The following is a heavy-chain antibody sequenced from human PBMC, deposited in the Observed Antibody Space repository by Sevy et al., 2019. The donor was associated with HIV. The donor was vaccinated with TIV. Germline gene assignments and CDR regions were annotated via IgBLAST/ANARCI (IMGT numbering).Heavy chain of an antibody. Sequence: GGSLRLSCAASGFTFSSYSMNWVRQAPGKGLEWVSSISSSSSYIYYADSVKGRFTISRDNAKNSLYLQRNSLRAEDTAVYYCARAYCSGGSCYSGRFDYYYGMDVWGQGTTVTVSS. V-gene: IGHV3-21*01. D-gene: IGHD2-15*01. CDR3: ARAYCSGGSCYSGRFDYYYGMDV. CDR1: GFTFSSYS. CDR2: ISSSSSYI. J-gene: IGHJ6*02.